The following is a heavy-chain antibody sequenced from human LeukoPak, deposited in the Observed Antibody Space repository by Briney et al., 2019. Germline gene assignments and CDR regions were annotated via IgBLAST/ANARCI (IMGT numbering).Heavy chain of an antibody. Sequence: SETLSLTCTVSGGSISSGGYHWSWIRQPPGKGLEWIGSIYHSGSTYYNPSLKSRVAISVDRSKNQFSLKLSSVTAADTAVYYCARREDTGWYFDLWGRGTLVTVSS. CDR3: ARREDTGWYFDL. CDR2: IYHSGST. D-gene: IGHD2-15*01. CDR1: GGSISSGGYH. J-gene: IGHJ2*01. V-gene: IGHV4-30-2*01.